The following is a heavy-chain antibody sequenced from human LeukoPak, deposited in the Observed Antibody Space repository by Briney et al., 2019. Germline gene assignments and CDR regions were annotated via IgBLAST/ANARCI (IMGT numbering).Heavy chain of an antibody. Sequence: ASVKVSYKASGYTFTNYGISWVRHAPGQGREWVGWISGYNGQTISTPSLQGRLTMTTDTSTSTAHMELTGLTSGDTAVYYCVRDIALIAAAGYYFDHWGQGTQVTVSS. D-gene: IGHD6-13*01. CDR2: ISGYNGQT. V-gene: IGHV1-18*01. J-gene: IGHJ4*02. CDR1: GYTFTNYG. CDR3: VRDIALIAAAGYYFDH.